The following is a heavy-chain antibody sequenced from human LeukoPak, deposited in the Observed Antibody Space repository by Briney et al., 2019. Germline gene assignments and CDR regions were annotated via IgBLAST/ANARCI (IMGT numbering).Heavy chain of an antibody. CDR2: IDFSGTNI. J-gene: IGHJ4*02. V-gene: IGHV3-48*03. Sequence: GGSLRLSCAASGFTFSSYEMNWVRQAPGKGLECVSYIDFSGTNIHYADSVKGRFTISRDNAKNSLYLQMNSLRAEDTAVYYCAKDQSRGYDYVWGSYDYWGQGTLVTVSS. D-gene: IGHD3-16*01. CDR3: AKDQSRGYDYVWGSYDY. CDR1: GFTFSSYE.